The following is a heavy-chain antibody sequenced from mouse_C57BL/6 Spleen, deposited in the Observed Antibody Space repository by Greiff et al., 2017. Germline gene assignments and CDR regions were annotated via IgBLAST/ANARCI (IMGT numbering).Heavy chain of an antibody. J-gene: IGHJ2*01. D-gene: IGHD2-4*01. V-gene: IGHV1-22*01. CDR1: GYTFTDSN. Sequence: VQLQQSGPELVKPGASVKMSCKASGYTFTDSNMHWVKQSHGKSLEWIGSLNPNNGGTSYNQKFKGKATLTVNKSSSTSYMALRSLTSEESAVYYCARGGSAMITTDYFDYWGQGTTLTVSS. CDR2: LNPNNGGT. CDR3: ARGGSAMITTDYFDY.